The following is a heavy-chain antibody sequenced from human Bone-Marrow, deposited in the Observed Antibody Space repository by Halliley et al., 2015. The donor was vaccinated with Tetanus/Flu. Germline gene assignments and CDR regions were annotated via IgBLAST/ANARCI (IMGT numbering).Heavy chain of an antibody. Sequence: SGRTHYNPSLKGRVSISGDTSKNQFSLKLNSVTAADSAIYYCARGYCSSSSCQKPYYYLGMDDWGRGTTVTVSS. J-gene: IGHJ6*02. V-gene: IGHV4-30-2*05. CDR3: ARGYCSSSSCQKPYYYLGMDD. CDR2: SGRT. D-gene: IGHD2-2*01.